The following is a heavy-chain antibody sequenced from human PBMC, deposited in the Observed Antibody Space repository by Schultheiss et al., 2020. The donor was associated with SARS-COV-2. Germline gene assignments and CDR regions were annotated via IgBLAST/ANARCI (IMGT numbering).Heavy chain of an antibody. CDR2: INPNSGGT. CDR3: ARPISGGSYNFDY. D-gene: IGHD1-26*01. Sequence: ASVKVSCKASGYTFTGYYMHWVRQAPGQGLEWMGWINPNSGGTNYAQKFQGRVTMTRDTSISTAYMELSRLRSDDTAVYYCARPISGGSYNFDYWGQGTLVTVSS. V-gene: IGHV1-2*02. J-gene: IGHJ4*02. CDR1: GYTFTGYY.